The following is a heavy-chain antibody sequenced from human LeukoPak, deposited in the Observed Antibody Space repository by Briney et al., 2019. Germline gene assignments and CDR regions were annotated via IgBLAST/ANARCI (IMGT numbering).Heavy chain of an antibody. J-gene: IGHJ3*02. V-gene: IGHV1-18*01. Sequence: ASVKVSCKASGYTFTNHGISWVRQAPGQGLEWMGWISTYNGNTNYAQKLQGRVTMSTDTSTSTAYMELRSLRSDDTAVYYCARSGGWAYGDYDGFIAFDIWGQGTMVTVSS. D-gene: IGHD4-17*01. CDR3: ARSGGWAYGDYDGFIAFDI. CDR1: GYTFTNHG. CDR2: ISTYNGNT.